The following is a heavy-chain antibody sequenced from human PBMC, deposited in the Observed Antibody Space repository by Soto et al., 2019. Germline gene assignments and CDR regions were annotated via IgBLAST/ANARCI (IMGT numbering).Heavy chain of an antibody. CDR1: GFTFSSYS. CDR2: ISSSSSYI. V-gene: IGHV3-21*01. D-gene: IGHD5-12*01. CDR3: ARRLGGYGYYYYGMDV. J-gene: IGHJ6*02. Sequence: GGSLRLSCAASGFTFSSYSMNWVRQAPGKGLEWVSSISSSSSYIYYADSVKGRFTISRDNAKNSLYLQMNSLRAEDTAVYYCARRLGGYGYYYYGMDVWGQGTTVTVSS.